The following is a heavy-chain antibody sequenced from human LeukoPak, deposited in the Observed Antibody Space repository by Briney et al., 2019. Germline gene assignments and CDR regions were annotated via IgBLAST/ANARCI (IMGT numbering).Heavy chain of an antibody. CDR3: AKEASRGSSFAYTPIEKPYYLDY. CDR1: GFTFSSYS. D-gene: IGHD5-18*01. J-gene: IGHJ4*02. V-gene: IGHV3-21*01. Sequence: PGGSLRLSCAASGFTFSSYSMNWVRQAPGKGLEWVSSISSSSSYIYYADSVKGRFTISRDNSKNTLFLQMNSLRAEDTAVYYCAKEASRGSSFAYTPIEKPYYLDYWGQGTLVTVSS. CDR2: ISSSSSYI.